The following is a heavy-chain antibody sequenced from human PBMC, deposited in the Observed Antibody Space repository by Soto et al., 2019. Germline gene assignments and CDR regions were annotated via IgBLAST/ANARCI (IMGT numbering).Heavy chain of an antibody. V-gene: IGHV3-30*18. CDR3: AKDLFGVAGTLYYYYGMDV. Sequence: GGSLRLSCAASGFTFSSYGMHWVRQAPGKGLEWVAVISYDGSNKYYADSVKGRFTISRDNSKNTLYLQMNSLRAEDTAVYYCAKDLFGVAGTLYYYYGMDVWGQGTTVTVSS. J-gene: IGHJ6*02. D-gene: IGHD3-3*01. CDR1: GFTFSSYG. CDR2: ISYDGSNK.